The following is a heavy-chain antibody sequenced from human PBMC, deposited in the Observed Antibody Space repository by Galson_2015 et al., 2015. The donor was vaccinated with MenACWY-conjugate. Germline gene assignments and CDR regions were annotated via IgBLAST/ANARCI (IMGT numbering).Heavy chain of an antibody. Sequence: SLRLSCAASGFTFSSFSMNWVRQAPGKGLEWVSSISATSATIYYADSVKGRFTISRDNAKNTLDVQMNSLRVEDTAVYYCAKGIRSGHTYAPFDISVQGTMFTVSS. V-gene: IGHV3-21*04. D-gene: IGHD6-19*01. CDR2: ISATSATI. CDR3: AKGIRSGHTYAPFDI. CDR1: GFTFSSFS. J-gene: IGHJ3*02.